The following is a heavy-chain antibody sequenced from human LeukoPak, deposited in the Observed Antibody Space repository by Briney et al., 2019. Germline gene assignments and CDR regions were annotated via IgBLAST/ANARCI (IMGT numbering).Heavy chain of an antibody. J-gene: IGHJ4*02. CDR3: ARFLGTTVDY. D-gene: IGHD1-1*01. Sequence: GGSLRLSCAASGFTSSSYSMNWVRQAPGKGLEWVSSISSSSSYIYYADSVKGRFTISRDNAKNSLYLQMNSLRAEDTAVYYCARFLGTTVDYWGQGTLVTVSS. CDR2: ISSSSSYI. V-gene: IGHV3-21*01. CDR1: GFTSSSYS.